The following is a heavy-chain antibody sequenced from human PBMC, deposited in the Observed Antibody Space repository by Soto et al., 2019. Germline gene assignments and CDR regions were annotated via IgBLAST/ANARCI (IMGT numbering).Heavy chain of an antibody. CDR2: IHNDGSTT. CDR3: ARDNWNSY. Sequence: SLRLSCAASGFTFSSYWMHWVRQAPGKGLMWVSRIHNDGSTTRYADSVKGRFTISRDNAKNTLYLQMSSLRVEDTAVYYCARDNWNSYWGQGTLVTVSS. J-gene: IGHJ4*01. V-gene: IGHV3-74*01. D-gene: IGHD1-7*01. CDR1: GFTFSSYW.